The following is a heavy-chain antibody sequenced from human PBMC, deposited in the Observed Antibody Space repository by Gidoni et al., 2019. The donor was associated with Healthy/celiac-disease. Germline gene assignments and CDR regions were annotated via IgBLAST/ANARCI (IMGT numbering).Heavy chain of an antibody. CDR1: GFTFSSYA. D-gene: IGHD3-22*01. J-gene: IGHJ4*02. V-gene: IGHV3-23*01. Sequence: EVQLLESGGGLVQPGGSLGLSCAASGFTFSSYAMSWFRQAPGKGLEWVSAISGSGGSTDYADAVKGRFTISRDNSKNTLYLQMNSLRAEDTAVYYCAKDLDYYDSSGYPRDYWGQGTLVTVSS. CDR3: AKDLDYYDSSGYPRDY. CDR2: ISGSGGST.